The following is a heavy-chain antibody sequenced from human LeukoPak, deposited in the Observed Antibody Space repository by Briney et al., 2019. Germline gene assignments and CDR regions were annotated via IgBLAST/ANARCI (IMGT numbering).Heavy chain of an antibody. D-gene: IGHD3-3*01. J-gene: IGHJ6*02. CDR1: GFTFSNAW. V-gene: IGHV3-15*01. CDR2: IKSKTDGGTT. CDR3: TTVFWSGYYNYYYGMAV. Sequence: GGSLRLSCAASGFTFSNAWMSWVRQAPGKGLEWVGRIKSKTDGGTTDYAAPVKGRFTISRDDSKNTLYLQMNSLKTEDTAVYYCTTVFWSGYYNYYYGMAVWGQGTTVTVSS.